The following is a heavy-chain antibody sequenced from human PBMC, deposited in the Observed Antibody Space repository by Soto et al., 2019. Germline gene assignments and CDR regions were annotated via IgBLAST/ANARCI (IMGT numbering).Heavy chain of an antibody. J-gene: IGHJ3*02. CDR2: ISSSSSYI. CDR3: ARDYRLYYYDSSGRPNGAFDI. Sequence: PGGSLRLSCAASGFTFSSYSMNWVRQAPGKGLEWVSSISSSSSYIYYADSVKGRFTISRDNAKNSLYLQMNSLRAEDTAVYYCARDYRLYYYDSSGRPNGAFDIRTQRTMVTVSS. CDR1: GFTFSSYS. D-gene: IGHD3-22*01. V-gene: IGHV3-21*01.